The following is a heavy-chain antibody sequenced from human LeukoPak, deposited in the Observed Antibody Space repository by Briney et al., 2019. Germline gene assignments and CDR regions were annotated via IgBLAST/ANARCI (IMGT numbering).Heavy chain of an antibody. V-gene: IGHV3-15*07. D-gene: IGHD3-10*01. CDR1: GFTFSNAW. J-gene: IGHJ4*02. CDR2: IKSKTDGGTT. CDR3: TTGESHYGSGSYYNNGY. Sequence: PGGSLRLSCAASGFTFSNAWMNWVRQAPGKGLEWVGRIKSKTDGGTTDYAAPVEGRFTISRDDSKNTLYLQMNSLKTEDTAVYYCTTGESHYGSGSYYNNGYWGQGTLVTVSS.